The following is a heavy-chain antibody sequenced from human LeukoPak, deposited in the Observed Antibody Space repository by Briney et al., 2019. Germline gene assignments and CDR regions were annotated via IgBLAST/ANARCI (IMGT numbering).Heavy chain of an antibody. CDR3: ASNTYCSGGSCNRI. D-gene: IGHD2-15*01. Sequence: SETLSLTCTVSGGSISSYHWSWIRKPAAKGLEWVGSIYTRWSTNYNPPLKSRVTMSVDTSKNQFSLKLSSVTAADTGVYYCASNTYCSGGSCNRIWGEGTLVTVS. V-gene: IGHV4-4*07. J-gene: IGHJ4*02. CDR2: IYTRWST. CDR1: GGSISSYH.